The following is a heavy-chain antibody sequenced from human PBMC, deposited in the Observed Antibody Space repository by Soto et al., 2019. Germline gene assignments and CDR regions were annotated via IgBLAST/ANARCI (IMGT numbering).Heavy chain of an antibody. D-gene: IGHD6-25*01. J-gene: IGHJ6*02. CDR1: GGSISSVGHY. Sequence: QVQLQESGPGLVKPSQTLSLTCSVSGGSISSVGHYWTWIRQQPGKGLEWIGYIYYSGSTDYNPSPNSRVNISVDRSKNQFSLNLSSVTAADTAIYYCARESGGYDSSTRYGLDVWGQGTTVTVSS. CDR2: IYYSGST. V-gene: IGHV4-31*03. CDR3: ARESGGYDSSTRYGLDV.